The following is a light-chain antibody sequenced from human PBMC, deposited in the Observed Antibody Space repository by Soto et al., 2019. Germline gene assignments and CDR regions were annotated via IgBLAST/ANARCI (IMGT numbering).Light chain of an antibody. V-gene: IGKV1-5*03. CDR1: QSIDSW. CDR3: QQYSSYST. CDR2: KTS. J-gene: IGKJ1*01. Sequence: DIQMTQSPSTLSASVGDRVTNTCRASQSIDSWLAWYQQKPGKAPKVLIYKTSSLESGVPPRFSGSGSGTEFTLTINSLQPDDSATYYCQQYSSYSTFGQGTKV.